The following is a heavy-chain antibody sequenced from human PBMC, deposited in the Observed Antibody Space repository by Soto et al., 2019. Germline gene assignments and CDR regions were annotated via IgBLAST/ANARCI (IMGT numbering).Heavy chain of an antibody. D-gene: IGHD2-15*01. Sequence: GGSLRLSCAASGFTFSSYVMHWVRQAPGKGLEWVAVISYDGSNKYYADSVKGRFTISRDNSKNTLYLQMNSLRAEDTAVYYCAKGDIVVVVALYYYGMDVWGQGTTVTVSS. CDR3: AKGDIVVVVALYYYGMDV. CDR2: ISYDGSNK. J-gene: IGHJ6*02. V-gene: IGHV3-30*18. CDR1: GFTFSSYV.